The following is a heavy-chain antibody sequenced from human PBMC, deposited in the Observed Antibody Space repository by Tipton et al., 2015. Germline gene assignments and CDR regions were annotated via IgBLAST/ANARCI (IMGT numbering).Heavy chain of an antibody. CDR1: GFTFTTYA. J-gene: IGHJ4*02. Sequence: SLRLSCAASGFTFTTYAMSWVRQAPGKGLEWVSGISDSGGRTYYADSMKGRITISRDNSKNMLYLQINSLRVEDTAVYYCAKGLRIAATVGFDYWGQGTLVTVSS. CDR3: AKGLRIAATVGFDY. CDR2: ISDSGGRT. D-gene: IGHD6-25*01. V-gene: IGHV3-23*01.